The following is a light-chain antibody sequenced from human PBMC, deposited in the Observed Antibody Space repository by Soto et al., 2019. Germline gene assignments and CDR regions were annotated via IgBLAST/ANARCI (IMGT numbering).Light chain of an antibody. CDR1: QSVSSK. V-gene: IGKV3-15*01. CDR3: QDYNTWPA. Sequence: EIVMTQSPATLSVSPGERATLSCRASQSVSSKLAWYQQKPGQAPRLLIYDASTRAPGVPARFSGSGSGTEFTLTSRSLQSEDFAVYCWQDYNTWPAFGQGTKVEIK. J-gene: IGKJ1*01. CDR2: DAS.